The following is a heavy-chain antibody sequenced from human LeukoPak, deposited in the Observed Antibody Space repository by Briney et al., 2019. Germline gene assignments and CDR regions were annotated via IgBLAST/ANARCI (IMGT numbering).Heavy chain of an antibody. Sequence: GGSLRLSCAASGFTFSSYGMHWVRQAPGKGLGWVAVISYDGSNKYYADSVKGRFTISRDNSKNTLYLQMNSLRAEDTAVYYCAKEKGKRTTVTTRSWFFDYWGQGTLVTVSS. J-gene: IGHJ4*02. V-gene: IGHV3-30*18. D-gene: IGHD4-17*01. CDR1: GFTFSSYG. CDR2: ISYDGSNK. CDR3: AKEKGKRTTVTTRSWFFDY.